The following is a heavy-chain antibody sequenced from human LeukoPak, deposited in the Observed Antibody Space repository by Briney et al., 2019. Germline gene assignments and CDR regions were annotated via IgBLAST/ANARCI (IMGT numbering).Heavy chain of an antibody. D-gene: IGHD3-9*01. V-gene: IGHV3-23*01. CDR2: ISGSGGST. CDR1: GFTFSSYA. Sequence: GSLRLSCAASGFTFSSYAMSWVRQAPGKGLEWVSAISGSGGSTYYADSVKGRFTISRDNSKNTLYLQMNSLRAEGTAVYYCARVKSYYDILTGYYRNQDAFDIWGQGTMVTVSS. J-gene: IGHJ3*02. CDR3: ARVKSYYDILTGYYRNQDAFDI.